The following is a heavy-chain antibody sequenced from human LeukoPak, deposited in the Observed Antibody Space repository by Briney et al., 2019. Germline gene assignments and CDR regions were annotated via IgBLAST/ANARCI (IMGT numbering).Heavy chain of an antibody. D-gene: IGHD4-23*01. CDR1: GYTLTELS. CDR3: ATDPVDVTDLAFDY. CDR2: FDPEDGET. V-gene: IGHV1-24*01. Sequence: ASVKVSCKVSGYTLTELSMHWVRQAPGKGLEWMGGFDPEDGETIYAQKFQGRVTMTEDTSTDTAYMELSSLRSEDTAVYYCATDPVDVTDLAFDYWGQGTLVTVSS. J-gene: IGHJ4*02.